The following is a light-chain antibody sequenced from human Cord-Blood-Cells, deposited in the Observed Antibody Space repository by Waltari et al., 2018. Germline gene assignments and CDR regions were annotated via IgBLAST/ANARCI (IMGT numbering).Light chain of an antibody. J-gene: IGLJ3*02. Sequence: QSALTQPASVSGSPGQSHTISCTGTSSEVGGYYSVSWYQQHPGKAPKLMIYEVSNRPSGVSNRFSGSKSGNTASLTISGLQAEDEADYYCSSYTSSSTWVFGGGTKLTVL. V-gene: IGLV2-14*01. CDR2: EVS. CDR1: SSEVGGYYS. CDR3: SSYTSSSTWV.